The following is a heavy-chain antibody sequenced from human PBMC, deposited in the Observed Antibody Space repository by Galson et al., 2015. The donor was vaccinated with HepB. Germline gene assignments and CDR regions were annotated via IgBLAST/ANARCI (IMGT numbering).Heavy chain of an antibody. CDR2: IYHSGST. Sequence: ETLSLTCAVSGYSISSGYYWGWIRQPPGKGLEWIGSIYHSGSTYHNPSLKSRVTISVDTSKNQFSLKLSSVTAADTAVYYCARDMRRNIVVVVAATHWFDPWGQGTLVTVSS. V-gene: IGHV4-38-2*02. CDR3: ARDMRRNIVVVVAATHWFDP. D-gene: IGHD2-15*01. CDR1: GYSISSGYY. J-gene: IGHJ5*02.